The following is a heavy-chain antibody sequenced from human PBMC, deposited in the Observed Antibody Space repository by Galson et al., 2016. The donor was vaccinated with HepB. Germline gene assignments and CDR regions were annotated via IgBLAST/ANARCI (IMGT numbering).Heavy chain of an antibody. J-gene: IGHJ5*02. CDR1: GYAFSDYD. CDR3: ARSQLGPNWFDP. D-gene: IGHD1-26*01. Sequence: SVKVSCKASGYAFSDYDINWVRQTTGQGLEWMGWMHPNTGDTHYAEKFQGRVTMTRDTSITTAYMELSSLKFEDTGIYFCARSQLGPNWFDPWGPGTLVTVSP. CDR2: MHPNTGDT. V-gene: IGHV1-8*01.